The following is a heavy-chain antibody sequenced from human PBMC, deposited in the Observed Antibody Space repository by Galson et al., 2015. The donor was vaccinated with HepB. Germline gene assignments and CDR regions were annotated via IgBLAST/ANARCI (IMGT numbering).Heavy chain of an antibody. CDR2: MSSSSRYI. V-gene: IGHV3-21*01. CDR1: GFTFSTYS. CDR3: ARERSDAFDI. J-gene: IGHJ3*02. Sequence: SLRLSCAASGFTFSTYSMNWVRQAPGKGLEWVSSMSSSSRYIYYADSVKGRFTISRDNAKNSLYLQMNSLRAEDTAVYYCARERSDAFDIWGQGTIVTVSS.